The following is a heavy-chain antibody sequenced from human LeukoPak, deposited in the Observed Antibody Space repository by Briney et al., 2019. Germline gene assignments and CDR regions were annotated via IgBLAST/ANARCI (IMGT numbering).Heavy chain of an antibody. D-gene: IGHD2-21*02. V-gene: IGHV4-59*01. CDR3: ASRTYCGGDCYSTGAFDI. J-gene: IGHJ3*02. Sequence: SETLSLTCTVSGGSISSYYWSWIRQPPGKGLEWIGYIYYSGSTNYNPSLKSRVTISVDTSKNQFSLKLSSVTAADTAVYYCASRTYCGGDCYSTGAFDIWGQGTMVTVSS. CDR2: IYYSGST. CDR1: GGSISSYY.